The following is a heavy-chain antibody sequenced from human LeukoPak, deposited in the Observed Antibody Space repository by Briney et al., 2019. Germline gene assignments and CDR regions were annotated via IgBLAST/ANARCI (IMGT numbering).Heavy chain of an antibody. CDR1: GFTFSSYA. D-gene: IGHD5-12*01. CDR3: AKDLFVGPIRFDY. Sequence: GGSLRLSCAASGFTFSSYAMSWVRQAPGKGLEWEANIKQDGSEKYYVDSVKGRFTISRDNAKNSLYLQMNSLRAEDTAVYYCAKDLFVGPIRFDYWGQGTLVTVSS. V-gene: IGHV3-7*03. J-gene: IGHJ4*02. CDR2: IKQDGSEK.